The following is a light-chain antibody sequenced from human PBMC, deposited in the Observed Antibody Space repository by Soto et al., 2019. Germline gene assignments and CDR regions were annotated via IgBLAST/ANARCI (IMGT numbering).Light chain of an antibody. J-gene: IGKJ2*01. Sequence: DIQLTQSPSSLSASVGDTVTITCRASQTIDSFLIWYQQKPGIAPKVLIYAPSSLQSGVASRFSGSGSGTDFTLTINSLHPEDFATYYCQQTYNAPFTFGQGTKL. CDR3: QQTYNAPFT. CDR1: QTIDSF. CDR2: APS. V-gene: IGKV1-39*01.